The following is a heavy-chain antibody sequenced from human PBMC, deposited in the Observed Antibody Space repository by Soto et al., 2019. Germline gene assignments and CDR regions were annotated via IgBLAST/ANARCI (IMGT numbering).Heavy chain of an antibody. V-gene: IGHV4-34*01. CDR1: GGSFSGYY. CDR3: ARVTAAGTEFSWFDP. J-gene: IGHJ5*02. CDR2: INHSGST. D-gene: IGHD6-13*01. Sequence: QVQLQQWGAGLLKPSETLSLTCAVYGGSFSGYYWSWIPQAPGGGLEWIAEINHSGSTNYNRALKSPVTISVDTHKNQFSLKRSSVTAADTAVYYCARVTAAGTEFSWFDPWGQGTLVTVSS.